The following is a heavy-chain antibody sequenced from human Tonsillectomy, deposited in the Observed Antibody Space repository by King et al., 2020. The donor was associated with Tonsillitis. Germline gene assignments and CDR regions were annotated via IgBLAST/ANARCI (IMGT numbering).Heavy chain of an antibody. D-gene: IGHD3-10*02. CDR2: IVVGSGNT. CDR1: GFTFINSA. CDR3: AAVEGPCSGGLAP. V-gene: IGHV1-58*01. J-gene: IGHJ4*02. Sequence: QLVESGPEVKKPGTSVKVSCKASGFTFINSAVQWVRQARGQRLEYIGWIVVGSGNTNYAQNFLERVTITRDMSTSTAYMELSSLRSEDTAVYYCAAVEGPCSGGLAPWGQGTLVTVSS.